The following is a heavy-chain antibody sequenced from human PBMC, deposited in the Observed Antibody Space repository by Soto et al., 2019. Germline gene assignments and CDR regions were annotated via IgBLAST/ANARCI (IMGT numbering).Heavy chain of an antibody. V-gene: IGHV3-21*01. J-gene: IGHJ4*02. CDR3: ARDQRXDIYGSGSYYNLERGDY. CDR1: GFTFSSYS. CDR2: ISSSSSYI. Sequence: KSGGSLRLSCAASGFTFSSYSMNWVRQAPGKGLEWVSSISSSSSYIYYADSVKGRFTISRDNAKNSLYLQMNSLRAEDTAVYYCARDQRXDIYGSGSYYNLERGDYWGQGTLVTVSS. D-gene: IGHD3-10*01.